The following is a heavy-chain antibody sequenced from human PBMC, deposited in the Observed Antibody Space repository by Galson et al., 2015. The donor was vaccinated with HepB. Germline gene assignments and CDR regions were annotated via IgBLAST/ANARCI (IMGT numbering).Heavy chain of an antibody. CDR3: AKDIRRYCSSTSCSPAGY. V-gene: IGHV3-23*01. J-gene: IGHJ4*02. D-gene: IGHD2-2*01. Sequence: SLRLSCAASGFTFSSYAMSWVRQAPGKGLEWVSAISGSGGSTYYADSVKGRFTISRDNSKNTLYLQMNSLRAEDTAVYYCAKDIRRYCSSTSCSPAGYWGQGTLVTVSS. CDR1: GFTFSSYA. CDR2: ISGSGGST.